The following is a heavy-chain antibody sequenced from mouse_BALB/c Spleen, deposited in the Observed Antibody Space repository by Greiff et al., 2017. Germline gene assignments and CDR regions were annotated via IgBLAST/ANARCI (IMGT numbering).Heavy chain of an antibody. CDR3: ASWGYYGSRDFDY. J-gene: IGHJ2*01. D-gene: IGHD1-1*01. V-gene: IGHV5-6-5*01. CDR1: GFTFSSYA. CDR2: ISSGGST. Sequence: EVKLVESGGGLVKPGGSLKLSCAASGFTFSSYAMSWVRQTPEKRLEWVASISSGGSTYYPDSVKGRFTISRDNARNILYLQMSSLRSEDTAMYYCASWGYYGSRDFDYWGQGTTLTVSS.